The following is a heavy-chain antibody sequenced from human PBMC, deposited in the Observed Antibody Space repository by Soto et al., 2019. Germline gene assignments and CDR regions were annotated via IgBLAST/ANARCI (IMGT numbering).Heavy chain of an antibody. V-gene: IGHV4-34*01. J-gene: IGHJ4*02. CDR2: INHSGST. Sequence: SETLSLTCAVYGGSFSGYYWSWIRQPPGKGLEWIGEINHSGSTNYNPSLKSRVTISVDTSKNQFSLKLSSVTAADTAVYYCAREGYSGYDWEGRYFDYWGQGTLVTVSS. CDR3: AREGYSGYDWEGRYFDY. CDR1: GGSFSGYY. D-gene: IGHD5-12*01.